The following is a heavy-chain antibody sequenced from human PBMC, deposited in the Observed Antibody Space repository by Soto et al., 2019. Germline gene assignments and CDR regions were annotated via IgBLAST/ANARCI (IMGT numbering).Heavy chain of an antibody. J-gene: IGHJ4*02. CDR3: ARHGRGVGARPLDY. CDR2: IFSNDEK. V-gene: IGHV2-26*01. Sequence: QVTLKESGPVLVKPTETLTLTCTVSGFSLSNARMGVSWIRQPPGKALEWLAHIFSNDEKSYSTSLKSRLTSSKETSKSQVVLTMTNMDPVDTATYYCARHGRGVGARPLDYWGQGTLVTVSS. D-gene: IGHD1-26*01. CDR1: GFSLSNARMG.